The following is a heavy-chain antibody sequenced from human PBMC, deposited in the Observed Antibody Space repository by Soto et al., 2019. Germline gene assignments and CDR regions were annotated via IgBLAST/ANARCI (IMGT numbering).Heavy chain of an antibody. Sequence: QLQLQESGSGLVKPSQTLSLTCAVAGGSISSGVYSWNWVRQPPGKGLEWIGYIYHGGSTYYNPSSKSRSTIALERSKNQLSLKLGSVTAADKAVYYCARCVAAAGQGPFDVWGQGTMVTVSS. D-gene: IGHD6-13*01. CDR2: IYHGGST. CDR3: ARCVAAAGQGPFDV. CDR1: GGSISSGVYS. V-gene: IGHV4-30-2*01. J-gene: IGHJ3*01.